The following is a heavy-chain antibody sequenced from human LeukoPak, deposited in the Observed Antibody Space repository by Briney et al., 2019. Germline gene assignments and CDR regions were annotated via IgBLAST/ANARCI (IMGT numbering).Heavy chain of an antibody. J-gene: IGHJ4*02. CDR2: ISSSASVE. Sequence: GGSLRLSSAASGFTFSSYEMSWVRQAPGKGLEWLSYISSSASVEKYADSVKGRFTISRDNAKNSLYLQMYSLRPEDTAVYYCARGEQLNYFVYWGQGALVTVSS. D-gene: IGHD1-26*01. CDR1: GFTFSSYE. V-gene: IGHV3-48*03. CDR3: ARGEQLNYFVY.